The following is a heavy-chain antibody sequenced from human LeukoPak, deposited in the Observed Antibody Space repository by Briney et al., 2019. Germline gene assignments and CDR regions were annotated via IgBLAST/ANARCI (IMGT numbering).Heavy chain of an antibody. J-gene: IGHJ6*03. CDR2: ITSSSSYI. Sequence: GGSLRLSCAASGFTFTSYNMNWVRQAPGKGLEWVSSITSSSSYIYYADSVKGRSTISRDNAKNSLYLQMDSLRVEDTAEYYCARDPYSGNYGAYYYYMDVWGKGTTVTVSS. D-gene: IGHD1-26*01. V-gene: IGHV3-21*06. CDR1: GFTFTSYN. CDR3: ARDPYSGNYGAYYYYMDV.